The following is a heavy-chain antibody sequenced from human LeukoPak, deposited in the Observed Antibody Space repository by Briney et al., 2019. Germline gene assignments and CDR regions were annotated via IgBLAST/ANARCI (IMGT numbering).Heavy chain of an antibody. Sequence: GESLKISCKGFGYSFTGYWIGWGRQMPGKGLEWMGIIYPGDSDTRYSPSFQGQVTISADKSISTAYLQWSSLKASDTAMYFCARHLGGGPAATPFDYWGQGTLVTVSS. J-gene: IGHJ4*02. CDR1: GYSFTGYW. CDR2: IYPGDSDT. CDR3: ARHLGGGPAATPFDY. D-gene: IGHD2-2*01. V-gene: IGHV5-51*01.